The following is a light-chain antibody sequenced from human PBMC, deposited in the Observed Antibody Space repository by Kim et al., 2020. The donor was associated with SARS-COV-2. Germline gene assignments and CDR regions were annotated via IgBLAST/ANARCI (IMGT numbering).Light chain of an antibody. Sequence: SGALGQTARITCGGDNIGSKHVHWYQQKAGQAPVLVIYRDSSRPAEIPERFSGSNSGNTATLTVSRAQAGDEADYYCQVWDNNTWVFGAGTQLTVL. V-gene: IGLV3-9*01. CDR3: QVWDNNTWV. CDR1: NIGSKH. J-gene: IGLJ3*02. CDR2: RDS.